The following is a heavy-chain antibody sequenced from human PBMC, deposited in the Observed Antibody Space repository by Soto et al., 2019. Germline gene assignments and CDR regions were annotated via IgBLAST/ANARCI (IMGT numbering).Heavy chain of an antibody. Sequence: SETLSLTCAVYCGSFSGYYWSWIRQPPGKGLEWIGEINHSGSTNYNPSLKSRVTISVDTSKNQFSLKLSSVTAADTAVYYCARARRWLQFRAPLDYWGQGTLVTVSS. V-gene: IGHV4-34*01. D-gene: IGHD5-12*01. CDR2: INHSGST. J-gene: IGHJ4*02. CDR3: ARARRWLQFRAPLDY. CDR1: CGSFSGYY.